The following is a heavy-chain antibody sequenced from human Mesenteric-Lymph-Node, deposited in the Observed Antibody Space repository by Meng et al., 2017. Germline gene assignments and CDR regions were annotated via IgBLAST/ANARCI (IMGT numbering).Heavy chain of an antibody. Sequence: GEALKISCAASGFAFTTYWMHGVRQAPGKGLVWGARVNREGTITNYADSVKGRFTISRDNAKNTLSLQMNSLRAEDTGMYYCAREFGDYVLPIDYWGQGTLVTVSS. J-gene: IGHJ4*02. CDR1: GFAFTTYW. CDR2: VNREGTIT. D-gene: IGHD4-17*01. CDR3: AREFGDYVLPIDY. V-gene: IGHV3-74*01.